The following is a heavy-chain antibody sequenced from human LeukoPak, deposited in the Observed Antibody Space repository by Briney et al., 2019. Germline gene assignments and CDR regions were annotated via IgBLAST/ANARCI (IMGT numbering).Heavy chain of an antibody. D-gene: IGHD4-17*01. V-gene: IGHV1-2*02. CDR1: GYTFTDYY. Sequence: ASVKVSCKASGYTFTDYYIHWVRQAPGQGLEWMGWINPDSGVTGFAQKFQGRVTMITDTSISTAYMELIRLRSDDTAVYYCARGRGDYGFHWGQGTLVTVSS. CDR3: ARGRGDYGFH. J-gene: IGHJ4*02. CDR2: INPDSGVT.